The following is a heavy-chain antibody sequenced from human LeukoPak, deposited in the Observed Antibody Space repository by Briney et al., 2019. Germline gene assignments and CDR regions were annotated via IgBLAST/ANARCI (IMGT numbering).Heavy chain of an antibody. Sequence: ASVKVSCKASGYTFTSYYMHWVRQAPGQGLEWMGIINPSGGSTSYAQKFQGRVTMTRDMSTSTVYMELSGLRSEDTAVYYCARGRRITIFGVVINLSNYFDYWGQGTLVTVSS. J-gene: IGHJ4*02. CDR3: ARGRRITIFGVVINLSNYFDY. V-gene: IGHV1-46*01. D-gene: IGHD3-3*01. CDR1: GYTFTSYY. CDR2: INPSGGST.